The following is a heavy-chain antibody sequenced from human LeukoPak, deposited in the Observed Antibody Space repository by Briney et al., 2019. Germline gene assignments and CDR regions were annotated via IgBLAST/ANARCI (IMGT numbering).Heavy chain of an antibody. Sequence: GSLRLSCAASGFTFSISWMSWIRQGPVKGLEWVASIKQDGSEKYYVDSVKGRFTISRDNAKNSLYLQMNSLRAEDTAVYYCARLREIPVFGVVTKSTSYFDYWGQGTLVTVSS. J-gene: IGHJ4*02. V-gene: IGHV3-7*01. CDR3: ARLREIPVFGVVTKSTSYFDY. CDR1: GFTFSISW. D-gene: IGHD3-3*01. CDR2: IKQDGSEK.